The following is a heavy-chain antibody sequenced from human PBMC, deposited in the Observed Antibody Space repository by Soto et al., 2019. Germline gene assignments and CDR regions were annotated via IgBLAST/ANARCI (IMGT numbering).Heavy chain of an antibody. CDR1: GFSFSDSV. Sequence: EVQLVESGGGLVQPGGSLKLSCAASGFSFSDSVIHWVRQASGKGLEWVGSTRSKAHSYATAFAASVKGRFTISRDDSKNTVYLQMNSLKTEDTAVYYCTRHTVDYWGQGTLVTVSS. CDR3: TRHTVDY. D-gene: IGHD4-4*01. J-gene: IGHJ4*02. CDR2: TRSKAHSYAT. V-gene: IGHV3-73*02.